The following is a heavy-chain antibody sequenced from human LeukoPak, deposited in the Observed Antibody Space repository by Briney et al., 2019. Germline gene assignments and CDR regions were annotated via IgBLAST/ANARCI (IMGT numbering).Heavy chain of an antibody. Sequence: SETLSLTCAVYGGSFSGYYWSWIRQPPGKGLEWIGEINHSGSTNYNPSLKSRVTMSVDTSKNQFSLKLSSVTAADTAVYYCARVRGYCSGGSCLGFLGIDPWGQGTLVTVSS. J-gene: IGHJ5*02. CDR2: INHSGST. CDR3: ARVRGYCSGGSCLGFLGIDP. D-gene: IGHD2-15*01. CDR1: GGSFSGYY. V-gene: IGHV4-34*01.